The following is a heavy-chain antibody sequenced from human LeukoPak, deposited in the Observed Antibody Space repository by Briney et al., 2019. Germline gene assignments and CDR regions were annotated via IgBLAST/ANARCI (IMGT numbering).Heavy chain of an antibody. D-gene: IGHD3-10*02. V-gene: IGHV4-59*01. CDR3: ARLRLFPDYFDY. CDR1: GGSFSGYY. J-gene: IGHJ4*02. CDR2: ISYSGST. Sequence: SETLSLTCAVYGGSFSGYYWSWIRQPPGKGLEWIGYISYSGSTKYIPSLKSRVTISVDTSKNQFSLKLSSVTAADTAVYYCARLRLFPDYFDYWGQGTLVTVSS.